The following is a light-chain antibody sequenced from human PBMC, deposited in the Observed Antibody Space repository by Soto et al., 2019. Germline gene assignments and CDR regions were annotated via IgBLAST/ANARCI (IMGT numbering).Light chain of an antibody. CDR1: QSISSY. V-gene: IGKV1-33*01. CDR2: DAS. J-gene: IGKJ4*01. Sequence: DIQMTQSPSSLSASVGDRVTITCRASQSISSYLNWYQQKPGKAPKLLIYDASNLETGVPSRFSGSGSGTDFTFTISSLQPEDIATYYCQQYDSYPLTFGGGTKVDIK. CDR3: QQYDSYPLT.